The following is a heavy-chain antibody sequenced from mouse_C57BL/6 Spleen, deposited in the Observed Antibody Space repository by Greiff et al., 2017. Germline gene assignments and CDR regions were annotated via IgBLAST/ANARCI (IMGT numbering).Heavy chain of an antibody. J-gene: IGHJ1*03. CDR2: IDPETGGT. CDR3: ARYYYGSYWYFDV. D-gene: IGHD1-1*01. V-gene: IGHV1-15*01. CDR1: GYTFTDYE. Sequence: VQLQQSGAELVRPGASVTLSCKASGYTFTDYEMHWVKQTPVHGLEWIGAIDPETGGTAYNQKFKDKATLTADKSSSTAYMQLSSLTYEDSAVYYCARYYYGSYWYFDVWGTGTTVTVSS.